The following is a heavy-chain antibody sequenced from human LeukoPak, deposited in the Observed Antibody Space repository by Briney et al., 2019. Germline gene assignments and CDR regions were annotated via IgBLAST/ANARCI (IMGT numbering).Heavy chain of an antibody. D-gene: IGHD3-9*01. CDR1: GDSVSSNRAG. CDR3: ARDLTRYQNDRNNWFDP. J-gene: IGHJ5*02. V-gene: IGHV6-1*01. Sequence: SQTLSLTCAISGDSVSSNRAGWNWIRQSPSRGLEWLGRTYYRSKWYNDYAVSVKSRITINPDTSKNQFSLQLNSVTPEDTAVYYCARDLTRYQNDRNNWFDPWGQGTLVTVSS. CDR2: TYYRSKWYN.